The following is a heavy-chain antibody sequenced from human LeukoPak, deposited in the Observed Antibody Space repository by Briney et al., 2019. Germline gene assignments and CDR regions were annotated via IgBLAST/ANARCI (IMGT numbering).Heavy chain of an antibody. CDR2: ISGSGGST. J-gene: IGHJ4*02. V-gene: IGHV3-23*01. CDR1: GFTFSSYA. CDR3: VREKKGTITDFDY. D-gene: IGHD1-14*01. Sequence: PGGSLRLSCAASGFTFSSYAMSWVRQAPGKGLEWVSAISGSGGSTYYADSVKGRFTISRDNSKNTLYLQMNSLSAEDTAVYYCVREKKGTITDFDYWGQGTLVTVSS.